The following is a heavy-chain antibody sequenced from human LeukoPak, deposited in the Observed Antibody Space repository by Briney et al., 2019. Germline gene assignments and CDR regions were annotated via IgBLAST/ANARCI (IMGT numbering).Heavy chain of an antibody. V-gene: IGHV3-7*01. Sequence: GGSLRLSCAASGFNLSTSWMSWVRHSPGKGLQWVANIKQDGSEQYYVDSVKGRFTISRDNAKNSLFLQMNSLRAEDTAVYYCARGGWYPGSWGQGTLVTVSS. CDR3: ARGGWYPGS. D-gene: IGHD6-19*01. CDR2: IKQDGSEQ. CDR1: GFNLSTSW. J-gene: IGHJ5*02.